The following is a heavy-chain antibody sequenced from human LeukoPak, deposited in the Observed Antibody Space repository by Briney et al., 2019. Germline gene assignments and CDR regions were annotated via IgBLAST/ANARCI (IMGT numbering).Heavy chain of an antibody. J-gene: IGHJ4*02. CDR2: ISSSSSTI. CDR3: ARRLAVAGQPFDY. Sequence: GGSLRLSGAASGFTFSSYSMNWVRQAPGKGLEWVSYISSSSSTIYYADSVKGRFTISRDNAKNSLYLQMNSLRAEDTAVYYCARRLAVAGQPFDYWGQGTLVTVSS. D-gene: IGHD6-19*01. CDR1: GFTFSSYS. V-gene: IGHV3-48*01.